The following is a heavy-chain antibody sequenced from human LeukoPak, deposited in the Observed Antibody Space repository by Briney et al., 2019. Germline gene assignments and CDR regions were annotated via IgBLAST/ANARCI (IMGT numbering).Heavy chain of an antibody. CDR1: GGSISSGYY. Sequence: SETLSLTCTVSGGSISSGYYWGWIRQPPGKGLEWIGSIYHSGSTYYNPSLKSRVTISVDTSKNQFSLKLSSVTAADTAVYYCAREPDCSSTSCPGRYFDYWGQGTLVTVSS. J-gene: IGHJ4*02. V-gene: IGHV4-38-2*02. CDR3: AREPDCSSTSCPGRYFDY. CDR2: IYHSGST. D-gene: IGHD2-2*01.